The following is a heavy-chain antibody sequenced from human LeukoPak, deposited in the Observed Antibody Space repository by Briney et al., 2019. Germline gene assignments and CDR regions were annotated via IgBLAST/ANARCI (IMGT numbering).Heavy chain of an antibody. CDR1: GFTFSSYG. CDR2: ISGSGGST. J-gene: IGHJ6*02. Sequence: PGGSLGLSCGASGFTFSSYGMSWVRQAPGKGLEWVSAISGSGGSTYYADSVKGRFTISRDNSKNTLYLQMNSLRAEDTAVYYCAKDTGQYYDFWSGYYMPPYYYYGMDVWGQGTTVTVSS. CDR3: AKDTGQYYDFWSGYYMPPYYYYGMDV. V-gene: IGHV3-23*01. D-gene: IGHD3-3*01.